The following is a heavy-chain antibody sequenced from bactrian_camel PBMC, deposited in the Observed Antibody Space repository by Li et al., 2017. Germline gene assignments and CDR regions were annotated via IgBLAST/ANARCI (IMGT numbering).Heavy chain of an antibody. Sequence: HVQLVESGGGLVQPGGSLRLSCAGSGFSFSTNYMSWVRQAPGKGPEWVSSIYKDGTDSYYADSVKGRFTVSRDNAKNTVYLQMDSLKSEDTALYYCATGQRGNWIINEYNYWGQGTQVTVS. CDR3: ATGQRGNWIINEYNY. D-gene: IGHD8*01. V-gene: IGHV3-2*01. CDR1: GFSFSTNY. J-gene: IGHJ4*01. CDR2: IYKDGTDS.